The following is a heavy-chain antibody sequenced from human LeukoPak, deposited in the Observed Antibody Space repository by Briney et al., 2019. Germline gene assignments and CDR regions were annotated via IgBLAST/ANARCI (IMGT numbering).Heavy chain of an antibody. CDR3: ARGEGGSYYYYYGMDV. Sequence: PGGSLRLSCAASGFTFSSYAMHWVRQAPGKGLEGVAVISYDGSNKYYADSVKGRFTISRDNSKNTLYLQMNSLRAEDTAVYYCARGEGGSYYYYYGMDVWGQGTTVTVSS. CDR1: GFTFSSYA. J-gene: IGHJ6*02. V-gene: IGHV3-30-3*01. CDR2: ISYDGSNK. D-gene: IGHD1-26*01.